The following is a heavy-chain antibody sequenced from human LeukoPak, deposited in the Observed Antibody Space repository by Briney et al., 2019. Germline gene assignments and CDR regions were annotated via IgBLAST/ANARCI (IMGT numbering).Heavy chain of an antibody. V-gene: IGHV3-64D*06. D-gene: IGHD3-22*01. CDR3: APSPYYYESSGYSA. J-gene: IGHJ5*02. CDR1: GFTFSSYA. CDR2: ISSNGGST. Sequence: GGSLRLSCSATGFTFSSYAMHWVRQAPGKGLEYVSAISSNGGSTYYADSVKGRFTISRDNSKNTLYLQMSSLRAEDTAVYYCAPSPYYYESSGYSAWGQGTLVTVSS.